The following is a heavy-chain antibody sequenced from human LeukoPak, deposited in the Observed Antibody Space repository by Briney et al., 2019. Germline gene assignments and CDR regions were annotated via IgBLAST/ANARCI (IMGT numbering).Heavy chain of an antibody. CDR3: ARGGLGPGSYYNVSYYYYYMDV. V-gene: IGHV1-8*01. Sequence: ASVKVSCKASGYTFTSYDINWVRQATGQGLEWMGWMNPNSGNTGYAQKFQGRVTMTRNTSISTAYMELSSLRSEDTAVYYCARGGLGPGSYYNVSYYYYYMDVWGKGTTVTISS. D-gene: IGHD3-10*01. CDR2: MNPNSGNT. J-gene: IGHJ6*03. CDR1: GYTFTSYD.